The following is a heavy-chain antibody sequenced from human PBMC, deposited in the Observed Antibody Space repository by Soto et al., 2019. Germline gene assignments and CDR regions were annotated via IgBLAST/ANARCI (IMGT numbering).Heavy chain of an antibody. CDR1: GFTFSSYA. V-gene: IGHV3-23*01. Sequence: GGSLRLSCAASGFTFSSYAMSWVRQAPGNGLEWVLVISGSGGSTYYADSVKGRFTISRDNSKNTLYLQMNSLRAEDTAVYYCAKPGVRDGFDIWGQGTMVTVSS. J-gene: IGHJ3*02. D-gene: IGHD1-1*01. CDR3: AKPGVRDGFDI. CDR2: ISGSGGST.